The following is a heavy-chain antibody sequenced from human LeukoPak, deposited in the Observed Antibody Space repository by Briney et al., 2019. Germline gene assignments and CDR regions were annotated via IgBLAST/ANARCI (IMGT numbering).Heavy chain of an antibody. V-gene: IGHV3-48*03. Sequence: GGSLRLSCAASGITFSSYAMSWVRQAPGKGLEWVSYITSSGNTIYYANSVKGRFTISRDNAKNSLYLQMNSLRAEDTAVYYCARGSPGYWGQGTLVTVSS. J-gene: IGHJ4*02. CDR3: ARGSPGY. CDR2: ITSSGNTI. CDR1: GITFSSYA.